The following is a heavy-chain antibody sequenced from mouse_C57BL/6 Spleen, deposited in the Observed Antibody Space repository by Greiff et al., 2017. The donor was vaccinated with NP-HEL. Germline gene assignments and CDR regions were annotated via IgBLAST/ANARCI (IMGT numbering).Heavy chain of an antibody. Sequence: VQLKQSGAELVRPGASVKLSCTASGFNIKDDYMHWVKQRPEQGLEWIGWIDPENGDTEYASKFQGKATITADTSSNTAYLQLSSLTSEDTAVYYCTTGRYFVWGTGTTVTVSS. CDR3: TTGRYFV. CDR1: GFNIKDDY. J-gene: IGHJ1*03. CDR2: IDPENGDT. D-gene: IGHD2-14*01. V-gene: IGHV14-4*01.